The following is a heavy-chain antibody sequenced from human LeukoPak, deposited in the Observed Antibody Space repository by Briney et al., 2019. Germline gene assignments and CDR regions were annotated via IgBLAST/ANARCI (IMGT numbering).Heavy chain of an antibody. CDR2: ISSRASST. J-gene: IGHJ4*02. CDR1: GFTFTTYA. V-gene: IGHV3-64D*06. Sequence: GGSLRLSCSASGFTFTTYALHRVRQAPGGGLECVSAISSRASSTYYADSVKGRFTISRDNSKNTLFLQMSRLRPEDTAVYYCVKASSYYYYDLDYWGQGALVTVSS. D-gene: IGHD3-22*01. CDR3: VKASSYYYYDLDY.